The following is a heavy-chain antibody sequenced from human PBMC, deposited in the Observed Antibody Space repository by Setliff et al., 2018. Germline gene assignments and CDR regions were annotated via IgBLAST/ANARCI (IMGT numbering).Heavy chain of an antibody. J-gene: IGHJ4*02. V-gene: IGHV4-59*01. D-gene: IGHD3-10*01. CDR3: AKGRGEMDS. CDR2: IYYSGST. Sequence: PSETLSLTCSVSGDSMSFSYWSWIRQPPGKGLEWIGYIYYSGSTDSHPSLKSRASTSIDTSKNQFSLNVRSVTAADTAIYYCAKGRGEMDSWGQGILVTVSS. CDR1: GDSMSFSY.